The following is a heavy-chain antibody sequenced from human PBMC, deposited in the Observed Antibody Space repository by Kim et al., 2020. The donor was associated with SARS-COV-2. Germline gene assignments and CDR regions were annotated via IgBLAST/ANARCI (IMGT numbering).Heavy chain of an antibody. Sequence: SFQGQVTISADKSISTAYLQWSSLKASDTAMYYCARHPLRDGYNRGWFDPWGQGTLVTVSS. V-gene: IGHV5-51*01. D-gene: IGHD5-12*01. CDR3: ARHPLRDGYNRGWFDP. J-gene: IGHJ5*02.